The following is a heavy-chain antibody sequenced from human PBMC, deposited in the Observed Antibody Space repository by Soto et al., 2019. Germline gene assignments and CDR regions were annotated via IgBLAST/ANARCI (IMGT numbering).Heavy chain of an antibody. CDR3: ARGLLGTLGSNWFDP. D-gene: IGHD3-16*01. CDR1: GGSISSGGYY. CDR2: IYYSGST. V-gene: IGHV4-31*03. J-gene: IGHJ5*02. Sequence: SETLSLTCTVSGGSISSGGYYWSWIRQHPGKGLEWIGYIYYSGSTYYNPSLKSRVTISVDTSKNQFSLKLSSVTAADTAVYYCARGLLGTLGSNWFDPWGQGTLVTVSS.